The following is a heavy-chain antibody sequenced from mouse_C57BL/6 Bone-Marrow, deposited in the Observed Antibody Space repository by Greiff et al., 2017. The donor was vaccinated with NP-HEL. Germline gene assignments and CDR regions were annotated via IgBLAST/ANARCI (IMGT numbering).Heavy chain of an antibody. CDR2: ISDGGSYT. CDR1: GFTFSSYA. CDR3: ARDYDEAY. D-gene: IGHD2-12*01. Sequence: EVQRVESGGGLVKPGGSLKLSCAASGFTFSSYAMSWVRQTPEKRLEWVATISDGGSYTYYPDNVKGRFTISRDNAKNNLYLQMSHLKSEDTAMYYCARDYDEAYWGQGTLVTVSA. V-gene: IGHV5-4*01. J-gene: IGHJ3*01.